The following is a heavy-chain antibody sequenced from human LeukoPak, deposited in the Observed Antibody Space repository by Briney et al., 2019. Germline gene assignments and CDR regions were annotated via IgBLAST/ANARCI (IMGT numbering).Heavy chain of an antibody. CDR2: ISRGDGSP. Sequence: AGGSLRLSYAASGFTFSNYEFNWVRQAPGKGLEWISYISRGDGSPYYADSVEGRFTISRDNAKKSLYLQMSGLRAEDSAVYYCAATGYMYAFRYWGQGTLVSVSS. CDR3: AATGYMYAFRY. J-gene: IGHJ4*02. V-gene: IGHV3-48*03. CDR1: GFTFSNYE. D-gene: IGHD5-18*01.